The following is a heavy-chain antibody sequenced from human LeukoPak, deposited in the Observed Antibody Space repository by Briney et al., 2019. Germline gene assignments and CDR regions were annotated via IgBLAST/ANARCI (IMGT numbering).Heavy chain of an antibody. Sequence: ASVTVSCKASGYTFTFHFIHWVRQAPGQGLEWMGWSNPNSGGTNYAQKFQGRVTMTRDTSISTAYMELSRVISDDTAVYYCAREYSRYSGTYYDYWGQGTLVTVSS. V-gene: IGHV1-2*02. D-gene: IGHD5-12*01. J-gene: IGHJ4*02. CDR2: SNPNSGGT. CDR3: AREYSRYSGTYYDY. CDR1: GYTFTFHF.